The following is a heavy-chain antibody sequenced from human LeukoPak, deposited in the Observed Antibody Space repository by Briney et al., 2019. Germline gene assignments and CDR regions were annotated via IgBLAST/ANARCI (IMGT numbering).Heavy chain of an antibody. CDR3: ARDSQDYYDSSGYPPFDP. J-gene: IGHJ5*02. CDR1: GFTFSSYA. CDR2: ISGSGGST. D-gene: IGHD3-22*01. V-gene: IGHV3-23*01. Sequence: GGSLRLSCAASGFTFSSYAMSWVRQAPGKGLEWVSAISGSGGSTYYADSVKGRFTISRDNAKNSLYLQMNSLRAEDTAVYYCARDSQDYYDSSGYPPFDPWGQGALVTVSS.